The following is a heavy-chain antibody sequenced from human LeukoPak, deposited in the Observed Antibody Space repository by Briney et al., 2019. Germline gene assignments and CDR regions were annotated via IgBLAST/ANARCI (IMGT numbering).Heavy chain of an antibody. V-gene: IGHV4-39*01. CDR2: IYYSGST. CDR3: ASVNIVVVTPDAFDI. Sequence: PSETLSLTCTVSGGSISSSSYYWGWIRQPPGKGLEWIGSIYYSGSTYYNPSLKSRVTISVDTSKNQFSLKLSSVTAADTAVYYCASVNIVVVTPDAFDIWGPGTMVTVSS. J-gene: IGHJ3*02. D-gene: IGHD2-21*02. CDR1: GGSISSSSYY.